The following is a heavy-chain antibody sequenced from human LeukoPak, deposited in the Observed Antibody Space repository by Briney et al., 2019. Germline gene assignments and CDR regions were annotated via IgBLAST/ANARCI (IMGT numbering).Heavy chain of an antibody. V-gene: IGHV3-21*01. Sequence: GGSLRLSCAASGFTFSSYSMNWVRQAPGKGLEWVSSISSSSSYIYYADSVKGRFTISRDNAKNSLYLQMNSLRAEDTAVYYCARGKGYPPEVPYYFDYWGQGTLVTVSS. CDR3: ARGKGYPPEVPYYFDY. J-gene: IGHJ4*02. CDR2: ISSSSSYI. CDR1: GFTFSSYS. D-gene: IGHD2-15*01.